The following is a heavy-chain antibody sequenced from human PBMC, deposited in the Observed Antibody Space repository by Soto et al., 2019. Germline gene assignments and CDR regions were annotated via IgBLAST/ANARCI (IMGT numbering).Heavy chain of an antibody. V-gene: IGHV3-30-3*01. CDR2: ISYDGSNK. J-gene: IGHJ4*02. Sequence: GGSLRLSCAASGCTFSSYAMHWVRQAPGKGLEWVAVISYDGSNKYYADSVKGRFTISRDNSKNTLYLQMNSLRAEDTAVYYCARWKWTLAYYYDSSGFTGGFDYWGQGTLVTVSS. D-gene: IGHD3-22*01. CDR3: ARWKWTLAYYYDSSGFTGGFDY. CDR1: GCTFSSYA.